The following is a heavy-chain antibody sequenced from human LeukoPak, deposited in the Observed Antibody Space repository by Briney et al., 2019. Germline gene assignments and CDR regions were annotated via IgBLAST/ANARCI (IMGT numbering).Heavy chain of an antibody. Sequence: GSLRLSCLVSGFTFKNYWMSWIRQAPGKGLEWVATIKEDGSQKDYVDFVKGRFTISRDNAKNSLYLQMNSLRAEDTALFYCAKERYDGSGAAYDNWGQGTLVTVSS. V-gene: IGHV3-7*03. CDR3: AKERYDGSGAAYDN. J-gene: IGHJ4*02. CDR2: IKEDGSQK. CDR1: GFTFKNYW. D-gene: IGHD3-10*01.